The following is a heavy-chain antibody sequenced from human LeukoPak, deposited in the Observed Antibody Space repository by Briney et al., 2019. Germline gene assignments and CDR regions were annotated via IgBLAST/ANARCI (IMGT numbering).Heavy chain of an antibody. D-gene: IGHD3-10*01. Sequence: KPGGSLRLSCAASGFTFSDYYMSWIRQAPGKGLEWVSYISSSGSTIYYADSVKGRFTISRDNAKNSLYLQMNSLRAEDTAVYYCASSEWFGELLFPDFVYWGQGTLVTVSS. CDR2: ISSSGSTI. J-gene: IGHJ4*02. V-gene: IGHV3-11*01. CDR3: ASSEWFGELLFPDFVY. CDR1: GFTFSDYY.